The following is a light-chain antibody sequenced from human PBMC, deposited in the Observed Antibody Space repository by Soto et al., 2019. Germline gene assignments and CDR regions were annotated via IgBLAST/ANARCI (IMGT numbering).Light chain of an antibody. Sequence: QSVLTQPASVSGSPGQSITISCTGTSSDVGGYNYVSWYQQHPGKAPKLMIYDVSNRPSGVSNRFSGSKSGTTASLTISGLQAEDEADYYCSSYTSSRTLAVFGGGTKLTVL. CDR1: SSDVGGYNY. J-gene: IGLJ2*01. CDR2: DVS. V-gene: IGLV2-14*01. CDR3: SSYTSSRTLAV.